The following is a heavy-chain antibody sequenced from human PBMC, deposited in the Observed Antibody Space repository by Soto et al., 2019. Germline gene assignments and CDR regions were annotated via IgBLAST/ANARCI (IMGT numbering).Heavy chain of an antibody. J-gene: IGHJ5*02. CDR2: IYYSGST. D-gene: IGHD3-10*01. Sequence: SETLSLTCTVSGGSISSYYWSWIRQPPGKGLEWIGYIYYSGSTNYNPSLKSRVTISVDTSKNQFSLKLSSVTAADTAVYYCARYGTEQFAIESWFDPWGQGTLVTVSS. CDR3: ARYGTEQFAIESWFDP. V-gene: IGHV4-59*01. CDR1: GGSISSYY.